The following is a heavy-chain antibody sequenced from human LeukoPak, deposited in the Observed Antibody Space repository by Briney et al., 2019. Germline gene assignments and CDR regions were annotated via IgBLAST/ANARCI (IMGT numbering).Heavy chain of an antibody. Sequence: ASVKVSCKASGDTFSTYTVTWVRQAPGQGLEWMGGVIPILGTPNYAQKFQGRVTITADKSTSTAYMELSSLRSEDTAVYYCARDHGYSYGYWFDYWGQGTLVTVSS. J-gene: IGHJ4*02. V-gene: IGHV1-69*08. CDR1: GDTFSTYT. CDR2: VIPILGTP. D-gene: IGHD5-18*01. CDR3: ARDHGYSYGYWFDY.